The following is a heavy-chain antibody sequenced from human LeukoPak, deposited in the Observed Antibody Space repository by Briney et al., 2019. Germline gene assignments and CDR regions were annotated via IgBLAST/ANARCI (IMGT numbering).Heavy chain of an antibody. CDR1: GFTFSSYE. CDR2: ISSSGSTI. D-gene: IGHD2-2*01. V-gene: IGHV3-48*03. Sequence: GGSLRLSCAASGFTFSSYEMNWVRQAPGKGLEWVSYISSSGSTIYYADSVKGRFTISRDNAKNSLYLQTHSLRAEDTAVYYCAREPNPYTYCSSTSCAYDAFDIWGQGTMVTVSS. CDR3: AREPNPYTYCSSTSCAYDAFDI. J-gene: IGHJ3*02.